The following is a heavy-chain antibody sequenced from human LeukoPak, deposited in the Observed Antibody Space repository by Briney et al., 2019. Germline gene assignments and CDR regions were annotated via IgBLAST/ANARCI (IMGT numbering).Heavy chain of an antibody. CDR3: ARGAHYYYILTGYPRPQYYFGY. CDR2: INHSGST. Sequence: SETLSLTCAVYGGSFSGYYWSWIRQPPGKGLEWIGEINHSGSTNYNPSLKSRVTISVDTSKNQFSLKLSSVTAADTAVYYRARGAHYYYILTGYPRPQYYFGYWGQGTLVTVSS. V-gene: IGHV4-34*01. J-gene: IGHJ4*02. D-gene: IGHD3-9*01. CDR1: GGSFSGYY.